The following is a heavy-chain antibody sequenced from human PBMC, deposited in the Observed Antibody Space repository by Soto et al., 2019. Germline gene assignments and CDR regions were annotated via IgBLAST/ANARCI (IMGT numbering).Heavy chain of an antibody. CDR1: GMNFLNYD. CDR3: AREWRCLSTTCHATAFDV. V-gene: IGHV3-30-3*01. D-gene: IGHD2-2*01. J-gene: IGHJ3*01. Sequence: QMQLVQSGGGVVQPGRSLRLSCAGPGMNFLNYDMHWVRQAPGKGLEWVALISNDGSNKNYSDSVKGRFTISRDNSKNPVYMQMDSLRAGDTAVYYCAREWRCLSTTCHATAFDVWGQGTMVTVSS. CDR2: ISNDGSNK.